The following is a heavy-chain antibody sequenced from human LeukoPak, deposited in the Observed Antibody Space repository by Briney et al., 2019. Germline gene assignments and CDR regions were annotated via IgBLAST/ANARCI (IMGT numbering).Heavy chain of an antibody. CDR2: IRQDGSDK. V-gene: IGHV3-7*01. D-gene: IGHD3-10*01. CDR1: GFTFSNYW. Sequence: GGSLRLSCAASGFTFSNYWMSWVRQAPGKGLEWVANIRQDGSDKFYVDSVKGRFTISRDNAQNSLYLQMNSLRVEDTAVYYCAKLAKYFYGWETYYFFEHWGQGTPVTASS. CDR3: AKLAKYFYGWETYYFFEH. J-gene: IGHJ4*02.